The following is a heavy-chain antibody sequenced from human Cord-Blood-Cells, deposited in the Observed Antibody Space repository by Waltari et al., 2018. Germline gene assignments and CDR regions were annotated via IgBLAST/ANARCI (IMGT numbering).Heavy chain of an antibody. J-gene: IGHJ4*02. V-gene: IGHV3-21*01. CDR2: ISSSSSYI. CDR1: GFTFSSYS. D-gene: IGHD6-13*01. Sequence: EVQLVESGGGLVKPGGSLRLSCAASGFTFSSYSMKWVRQAPGKGLEWVSSISSSSSYIYYADSVKGRFTISRDNAKNSLYLQMNSLRAEDTAVYYCARDSSSWAYFDYWGQGTLVTVSS. CDR3: ARDSSSWAYFDY.